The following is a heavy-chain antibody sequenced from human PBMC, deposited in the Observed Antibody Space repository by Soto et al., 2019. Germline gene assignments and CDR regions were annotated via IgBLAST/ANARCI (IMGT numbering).Heavy chain of an antibody. CDR1: GGTFSSYT. D-gene: IGHD3-22*01. Sequence: QVQLVQSGAEVKKPGSSVKVSCKASGGTFSSYTISWVRQAPGQGLEWMGRIIPILGIANYAQKFQGRVTIPGDKSTSTAYMELSSLRSEDTAVYYCARGYYYDSSGCPFDYWGQGTLVTVSS. CDR3: ARGYYYDSSGCPFDY. J-gene: IGHJ4*02. CDR2: IIPILGIA. V-gene: IGHV1-69*02.